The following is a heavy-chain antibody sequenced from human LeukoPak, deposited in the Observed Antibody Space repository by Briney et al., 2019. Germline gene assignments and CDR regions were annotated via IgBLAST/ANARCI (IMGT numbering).Heavy chain of an antibody. CDR3: ARVSDGYNSRPFDY. CDR1: GGSISSGGYS. V-gene: IGHV4-30-2*01. Sequence: SETLSLTCAVSGGSISSGGYSWSWIRQPPGKGPEWIGYIYHSGSTYYNPSLKSRVTISVDRSKNQFSLKLSPVTAADTAVYYCARVSDGYNSRPFDYWGQGTLVTVSS. J-gene: IGHJ4*02. CDR2: IYHSGST. D-gene: IGHD5-24*01.